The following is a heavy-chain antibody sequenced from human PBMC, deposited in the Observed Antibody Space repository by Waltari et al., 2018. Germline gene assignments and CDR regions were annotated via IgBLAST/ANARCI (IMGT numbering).Heavy chain of an antibody. J-gene: IGHJ6*02. Sequence: QMQLVQSGPEVKKPGTSVKVSCKASGFTFTSSSVQWVRQARGQRLGWIGWIVVGSGNTNYAQKFQERVTITREMTTSTAYMGLSSLRYEDTAVYYCAAPAGYGGYDDYYYYGMDVWGQGTTVTVSS. CDR1: GFTFTSSS. V-gene: IGHV1-58*01. CDR2: IVVGSGNT. D-gene: IGHD5-12*01. CDR3: AAPAGYGGYDDYYYYGMDV.